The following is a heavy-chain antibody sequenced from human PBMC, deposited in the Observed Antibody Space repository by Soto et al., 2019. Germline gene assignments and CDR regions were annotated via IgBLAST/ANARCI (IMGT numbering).Heavy chain of an antibody. D-gene: IGHD3-22*01. CDR1: GYTFTGYD. CDR2: MNPHSGNT. J-gene: IGHJ3*02. Sequence: QVQLVQSGAEVKKPGASVKVSCKASGYTFTGYDINWVRQATGQGLEWMGWMNPHSGNTNHAQKFRGRATVTRNTSISTAHMELSSLRSEDPAMYYCARGRVIIGVDIWGQGTMVSVSS. V-gene: IGHV1-8*02. CDR3: ARGRVIIGVDI.